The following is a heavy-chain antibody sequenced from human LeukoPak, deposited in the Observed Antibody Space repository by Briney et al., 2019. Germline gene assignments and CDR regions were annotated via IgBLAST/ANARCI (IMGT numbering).Heavy chain of an antibody. J-gene: IGHJ4*02. CDR2: ISGSGGST. Sequence: GGSLRLSCAASGFTLSSYAMSWVRQAPGKGLEWVSAISGSGGSTYYADSVKGRITISRDNSKNTLYLQMNSLRAEDTAVYYCANYYRSGSYSTNYFDYWGQGTLVTVSS. D-gene: IGHD3-10*01. CDR1: GFTLSSYA. CDR3: ANYYRSGSYSTNYFDY. V-gene: IGHV3-23*01.